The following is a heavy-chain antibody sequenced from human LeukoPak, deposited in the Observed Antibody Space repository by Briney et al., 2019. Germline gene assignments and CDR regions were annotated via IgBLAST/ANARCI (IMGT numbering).Heavy chain of an antibody. CDR1: GGTFSSYA. V-gene: IGHV1-69*13. J-gene: IGHJ6*04. CDR2: ITPIFGTA. D-gene: IGHD2-15*01. CDR3: ARTTRGYCSGGSCRLGYYYYGMDV. Sequence: SVKVSCKASGGTFSSYAISWVRQAPGQGLEWMGGITPIFGTANCAQKFQGRVTITADESTSTAYMELSSLRSEDTAVYYCARTTRGYCSGGSCRLGYYYYGMDVWGKGTTVTVSS.